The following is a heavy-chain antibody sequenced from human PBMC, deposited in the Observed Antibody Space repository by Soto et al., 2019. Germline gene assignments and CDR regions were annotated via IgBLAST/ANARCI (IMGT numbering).Heavy chain of an antibody. V-gene: IGHV4-61*01. D-gene: IGHD2-21*01. J-gene: IGHJ5*02. CDR1: GGSVSSGNYY. CDR2: IYYTGSS. CDR3: ATLPPRIVVVFTEMPT. Sequence: SETLSLTCTVSGGSVSSGNYYWSWIRQPPGKGLEWIGFIYYTGSSSYNHSLKSRVTMSLDKSNNQFSLKLTSVTAADTAVYYCATLPPRIVVVFTEMPTWGQGILVTVSS.